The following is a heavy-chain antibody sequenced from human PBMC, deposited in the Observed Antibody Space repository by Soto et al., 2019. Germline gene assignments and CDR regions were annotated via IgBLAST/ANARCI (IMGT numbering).Heavy chain of an antibody. J-gene: IGHJ4*02. CDR1: GGSISSGDYY. CDR3: ASLSYYDILTGYYPALDFDY. CDR2: IYYSGST. Sequence: SETLSLTCTVSGGSISSGDYYWSWIRQPPGRGLEWIGYIYYSGSTYYNPSLKSRVTMSVDTSKNQFSLKLSSVTAADTAVYYCASLSYYDILTGYYPALDFDYWGQGTLVTVSS. V-gene: IGHV4-30-4*01. D-gene: IGHD3-9*01.